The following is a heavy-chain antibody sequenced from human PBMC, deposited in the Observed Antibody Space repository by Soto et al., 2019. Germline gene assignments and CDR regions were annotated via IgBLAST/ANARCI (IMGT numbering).Heavy chain of an antibody. D-gene: IGHD3-16*01. J-gene: IGHJ3*02. CDR2: IKSKTDGGTT. Sequence: GGSLRLSCAASGFTFSNAWMSWVRQAPGKGLEWVGRIKSKTDGGTTDYAAPVKGRFTISRDDSKNTLYLQMNSLRAEDTAVYYCARRWGYDAFDIWGQGTMVTVS. CDR1: GFTFSNAW. V-gene: IGHV3-15*01. CDR3: ARRWGYDAFDI.